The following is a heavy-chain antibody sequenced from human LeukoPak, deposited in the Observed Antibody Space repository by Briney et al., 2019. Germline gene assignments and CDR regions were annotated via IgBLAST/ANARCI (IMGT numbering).Heavy chain of an antibody. V-gene: IGHV3-48*03. CDR2: ISSSGSTL. CDR1: GFTFSSYE. J-gene: IGHJ4*02. CDR3: ARGGYGSESRGYSPTLLDS. Sequence: AGGSLRLSCVASGFTFSSYEMTWVRQAPGKGLEWVSYISSSGSTLYYADSVKGRFTISRDNAKNSLYLQMNSLRAEDTAVYYCARGGYGSESRGYSPTLLDSWGQGTLVTVSS. D-gene: IGHD3-22*01.